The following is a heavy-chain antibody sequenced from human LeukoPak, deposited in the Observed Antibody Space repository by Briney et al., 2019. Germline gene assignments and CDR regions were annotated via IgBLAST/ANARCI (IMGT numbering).Heavy chain of an antibody. CDR1: GYTLTSYD. CDR2: MNPNNDNT. Sequence: ASVKVSCKASGYTLTSYDINWVRQATGQGLEWMGWMNPNNDNTGYAQKFQGRVTMTRNTSISTAYMELISLRSEDTAVYYCARDSGGGTYDFSDWGQGTLVTVSS. J-gene: IGHJ4*02. V-gene: IGHV1-8*01. CDR3: ARDSGGGTYDFSD. D-gene: IGHD3-3*01.